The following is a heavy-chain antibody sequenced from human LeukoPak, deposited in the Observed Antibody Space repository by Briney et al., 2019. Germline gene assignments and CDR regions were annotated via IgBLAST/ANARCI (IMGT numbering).Heavy chain of an antibody. CDR1: GGSISNYY. Sequence: PSETLSLTCTVSGGSISNYYWNWIRQPTGKGLEWIGHIYFSGSTNYNPSLKSRVTISVDTSKNQFSLNLKSVTAADTAVYYCARNSSSWYGLSHYYYMDVWGKGTTVTVSS. D-gene: IGHD6-13*01. V-gene: IGHV4-59*08. J-gene: IGHJ6*03. CDR3: ARNSSSWYGLSHYYYMDV. CDR2: IYFSGST.